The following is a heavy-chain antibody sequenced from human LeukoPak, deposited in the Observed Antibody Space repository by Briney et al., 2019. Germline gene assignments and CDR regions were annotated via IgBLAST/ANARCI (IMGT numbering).Heavy chain of an antibody. D-gene: IGHD6-6*01. V-gene: IGHV4-38-2*02. CDR1: GYSISSGYY. J-gene: IGHJ4*02. Sequence: SETLSLTCTVSGYSISSGYYWGWIRPPPGKGLEWIGSIYHRGSTYYNPSLKSRVTISVDTSKNQFSLKLSSVTAADTAVYYCARVGGPRPFDYWGQGTLVTVSS. CDR3: ARVGGPRPFDY. CDR2: IYHRGST.